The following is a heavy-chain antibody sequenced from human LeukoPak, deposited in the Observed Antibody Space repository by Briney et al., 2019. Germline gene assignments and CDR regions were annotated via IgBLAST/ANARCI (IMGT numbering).Heavy chain of an antibody. CDR1: GFTFSSYA. D-gene: IGHD3-10*01. CDR3: AKTPAPDVYGSGSYLDY. J-gene: IGHJ4*02. Sequence: GGSLRLSCAASGFTFSSYAMSWVRQAPGKGLEWVSAISGSGGSTYYADSVKGRFTISRDNSKNTLYLQMNSLRAEDTAVYYCAKTPAPDVYGSGSYLDYWGQGTLVTVSS. V-gene: IGHV3-23*01. CDR2: ISGSGGST.